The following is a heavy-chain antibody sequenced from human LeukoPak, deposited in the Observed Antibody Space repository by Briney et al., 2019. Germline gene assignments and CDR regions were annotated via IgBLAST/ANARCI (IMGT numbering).Heavy chain of an antibody. Sequence: SETLSLTSAVYGGSFCTYFWSWIRQPPGKGLEWIGQINHSGNTNYNPSLKSRVTISVDTSKNQFSLKLTSVTAADTAVYYCARNSSSSRAFDIWGQGTRVTVSS. CDR3: ARNSSSSRAFDI. CDR1: GGSFCTYF. V-gene: IGHV4-34*01. D-gene: IGHD6-13*01. CDR2: INHSGNT. J-gene: IGHJ3*02.